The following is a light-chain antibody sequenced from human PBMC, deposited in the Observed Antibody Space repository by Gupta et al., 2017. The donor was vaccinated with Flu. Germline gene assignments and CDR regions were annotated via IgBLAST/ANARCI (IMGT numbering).Light chain of an antibody. CDR3: QKDDTAPLT. J-gene: IGKJ4*01. V-gene: IGKV1-27*01. Sequence: PSSLSAAVGDRVTITCRASQGISTYLAWYQLMPGKVPKLLIYGASSLQPGVPSRFSGSGSGTDFTLTISSLQPADVATYFCQKDDTAPLTFGRGTKVEIK. CDR2: GAS. CDR1: QGISTY.